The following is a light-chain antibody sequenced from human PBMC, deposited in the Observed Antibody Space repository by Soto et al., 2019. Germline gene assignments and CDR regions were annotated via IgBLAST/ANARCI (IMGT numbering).Light chain of an antibody. Sequence: QSALTQPASVSGSPGQSITISCTGTSSDVGGYHYVSWYQQHPDKAPKLMIYEVSNRPSGVSNRFSGSKSGNTASLTISGLQAEDEADYYCSSYTSSSTPVFGGGTKLTVL. CDR3: SSYTSSSTPV. CDR1: SSDVGGYHY. CDR2: EVS. V-gene: IGLV2-14*01. J-gene: IGLJ2*01.